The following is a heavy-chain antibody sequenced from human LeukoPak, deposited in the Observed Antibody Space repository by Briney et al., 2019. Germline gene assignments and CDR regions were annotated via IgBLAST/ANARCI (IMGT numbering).Heavy chain of an antibody. CDR3: AKSGMITFGGAIVEP. CDR2: ISYDGSNK. Sequence: GRSLRLSCAASGFTFSSYGMHWVRQAPGKGLEWVAVISYDGSNKYYADSVKGRFTISRDNSKNTLYLQMNSLRAEDTAVYYCAKSGMITFGGAIVEPWGQGTLVTVSS. J-gene: IGHJ5*02. CDR1: GFTFSSYG. D-gene: IGHD3-16*02. V-gene: IGHV3-30*18.